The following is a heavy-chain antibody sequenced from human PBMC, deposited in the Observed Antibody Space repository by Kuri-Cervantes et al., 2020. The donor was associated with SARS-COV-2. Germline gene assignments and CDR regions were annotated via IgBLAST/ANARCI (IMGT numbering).Heavy chain of an antibody. CDR3: ARPKPNCSSTSCYLVRGAFDI. D-gene: IGHD2-2*01. Sequence: SETLSLTCTVYGGSFSGYYWSWIRQPPGKGLEWIGEINHKRSTNYNPSLKSRVTISVDTSKNQFSLKLSSVTAADTAVYYCARPKPNCSSTSCYLVRGAFDIWGQGTMVTVSS. V-gene: IGHV4-34*01. CDR1: GGSFSGYY. CDR2: INHKRST. J-gene: IGHJ3*02.